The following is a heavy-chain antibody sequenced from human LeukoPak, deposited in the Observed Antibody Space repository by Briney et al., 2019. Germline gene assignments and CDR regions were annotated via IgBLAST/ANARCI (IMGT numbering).Heavy chain of an antibody. CDR3: ARDRGSSFTDPYGYFDY. V-gene: IGHV1-2*02. Sequence: GGSLRLSCAASGFTFSSYAMHWVRQAPGQGLEWMGWINPNSGGTNYAQKFQGRVTMTRDTSISTAYMELSRLRSDDTAVYYCARDRGSSFTDPYGYFDYWGQGTLVTVSS. CDR1: GFTFSSYA. J-gene: IGHJ4*02. CDR2: INPNSGGT. D-gene: IGHD2-2*01.